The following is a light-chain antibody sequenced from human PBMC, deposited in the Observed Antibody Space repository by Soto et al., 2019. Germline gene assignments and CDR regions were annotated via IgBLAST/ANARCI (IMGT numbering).Light chain of an antibody. CDR1: QGISSD. Sequence: AIRMTQSPSSLSASTGDRVTITCRASQGISSDLAWCQQEPGKVPKLLIYAASTLQSGVPSRFSGSGSGTDFTLTINCLQSEDFATYYCQQYYSYPLTFGQGTRLEIK. CDR3: QQYYSYPLT. V-gene: IGKV1-8*01. J-gene: IGKJ5*01. CDR2: AAS.